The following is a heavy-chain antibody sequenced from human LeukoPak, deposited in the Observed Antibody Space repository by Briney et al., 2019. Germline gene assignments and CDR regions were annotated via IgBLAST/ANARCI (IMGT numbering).Heavy chain of an antibody. CDR3: AKDRPNYYGSNGHYYKLNGDC. CDR1: GFTFSSYA. V-gene: IGHV3-23*01. CDR2: ITSSGAAT. J-gene: IGHJ4*02. Sequence: GGSLRLSCAASGFTFSSYAMSWVRQAPGKGLEWVSSITSSGAATYFADSVKGRFTISRDNSDNTLYLQMNSLRAEDTAVYYCAKDRPNYYGSNGHYYKLNGDCWGQGTLVTVSS. D-gene: IGHD3-22*01.